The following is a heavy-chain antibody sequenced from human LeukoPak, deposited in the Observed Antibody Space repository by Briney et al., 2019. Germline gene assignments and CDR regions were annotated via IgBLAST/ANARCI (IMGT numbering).Heavy chain of an antibody. J-gene: IGHJ6*03. CDR2: IKQDGSEK. Sequence: GGSLRLSCAASGFTFSSYWMSWVRQAPGKGLEWVANIKQDGSEKYYVDSVKGLFTISRDNAENSLYLQMNSLRAEDTAVYYCARELIMTTVTINYYYYMDVWGKGPTVTVSS. D-gene: IGHD4-17*01. V-gene: IGHV3-7*01. CDR3: ARELIMTTVTINYYYYMDV. CDR1: GFTFSSYW.